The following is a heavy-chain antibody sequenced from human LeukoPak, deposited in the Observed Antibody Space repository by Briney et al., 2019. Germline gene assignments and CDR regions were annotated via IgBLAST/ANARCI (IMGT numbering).Heavy chain of an antibody. V-gene: IGHV4-59*01. CDR1: GPSINNYY. CDR2: IYYSGST. J-gene: IGHJ3*02. CDR3: ARGVIQLSTDAFDS. Sequence: PAETLSLICTVSGPSINNYYWRWIRQPPGKGLEWIGYIYYSGSTNYNPSLKSRVTTSVDTSKNQFSLKLSSVTAADTAVYYCARGVIQLSTDAFDSWGQGTMVTASS. D-gene: IGHD5-18*01.